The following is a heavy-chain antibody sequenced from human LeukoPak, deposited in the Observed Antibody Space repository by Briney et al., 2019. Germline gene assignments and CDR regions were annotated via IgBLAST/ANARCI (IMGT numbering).Heavy chain of an antibody. D-gene: IGHD3-3*01. Sequence: ASVKVSCKASGYTLTSYYMHWVRQAPGQGLEWMGIINPSGGSTSYAQKFQGRVTMTRDTSTSTVYMELSSLRSEDTAVYYCARGQNVLRFLEWLFPFDYWGQGTLVTVSS. V-gene: IGHV1-46*01. CDR1: GYTLTSYY. CDR3: ARGQNVLRFLEWLFPFDY. CDR2: INPSGGST. J-gene: IGHJ4*02.